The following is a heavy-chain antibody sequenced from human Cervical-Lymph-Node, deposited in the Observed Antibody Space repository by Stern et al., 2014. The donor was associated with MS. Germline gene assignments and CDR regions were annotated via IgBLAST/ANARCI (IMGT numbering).Heavy chain of an antibody. CDR3: AQRPMVRGITLYYFDY. CDR1: GFSLSTSGVA. V-gene: IGHV2-5*02. Sequence: QVPLRESGPTLVKPTQTLTLTCSFSGFSLSTSGVAVGWIRQPPGKALEWLGLLSWEGYKRNSPSLKSRLTITKDTSKNQVVLTMANMDPVDTATYYCAQRPMVRGITLYYFDYWGQGTLVTVSS. CDR2: LSWEGYK. D-gene: IGHD3-10*01. J-gene: IGHJ4*02.